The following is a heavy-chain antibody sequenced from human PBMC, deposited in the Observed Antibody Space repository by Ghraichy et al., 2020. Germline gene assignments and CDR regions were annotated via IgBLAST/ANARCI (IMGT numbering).Heavy chain of an antibody. CDR3: AKQLGYCRGGNCYFDY. J-gene: IGHJ4*02. V-gene: IGHV3-23*01. Sequence: GGSLRLSCAASGFVFNSYAMAWVRQAPGTGLEWLSSVSSDGAGTYYADSVKGRFTMSRDNSKNTLYLQMSDLTADDTAVYHCAKQLGYCRGGNCYFDYWGQGTLVTVSS. CDR2: VSSDGAGT. D-gene: IGHD2-15*01. CDR1: GFVFNSYA.